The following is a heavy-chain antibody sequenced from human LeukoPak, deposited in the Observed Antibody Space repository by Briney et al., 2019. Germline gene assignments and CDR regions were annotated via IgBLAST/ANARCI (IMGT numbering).Heavy chain of an antibody. CDR3: ARSPSGYRFDS. Sequence: SETLSLTCAVSGGSVNRGTFFWTWIRKPPGKGLEWIGYISNSGSTNYHPSLKSRVTISSDTSRTQFTLKLTSVTAADTAVYFCARSPSGYRFDSWGQGTLVTVSS. CDR1: GGSVNRGTFF. V-gene: IGHV4-61*01. J-gene: IGHJ4*02. CDR2: ISNSGST. D-gene: IGHD3-22*01.